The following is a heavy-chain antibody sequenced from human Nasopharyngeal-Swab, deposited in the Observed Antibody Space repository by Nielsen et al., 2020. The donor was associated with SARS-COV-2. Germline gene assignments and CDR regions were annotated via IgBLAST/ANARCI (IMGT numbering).Heavy chain of an antibody. CDR3: AKGSWLQLNYYYGMDV. CDR2: ISGDGGST. D-gene: IGHD5-24*01. V-gene: IGHV3-43*02. CDR1: GFTFDDYA. Sequence: GESLKISCAASGFTFDDYAMHWVRQAPGKGLEWVSLISGDGGSTYYADSVKGRFTISRDNSKNTLYLQMNSLRAEDTAVYYCAKGSWLQLNYYYGMDVWGQGTTVTVSS. J-gene: IGHJ6*02.